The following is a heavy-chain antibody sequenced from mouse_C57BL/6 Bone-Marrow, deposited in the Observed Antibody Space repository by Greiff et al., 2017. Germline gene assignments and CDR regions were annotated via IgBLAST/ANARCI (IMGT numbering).Heavy chain of an antibody. Sequence: VQLQESGPGLVQPSQSLSITCTVSGFSLTSYGIHWVRQSPGKGLEWLGVIWSGGSTDYNAAFISRLSISKDNSKSQVFFKMNSLQADDTAIYYCAPDYGSSYGGYFDVWGTGTTVTVSS. D-gene: IGHD1-1*01. V-gene: IGHV2-2*01. CDR2: IWSGGST. CDR3: APDYGSSYGGYFDV. CDR1: GFSLTSYG. J-gene: IGHJ1*03.